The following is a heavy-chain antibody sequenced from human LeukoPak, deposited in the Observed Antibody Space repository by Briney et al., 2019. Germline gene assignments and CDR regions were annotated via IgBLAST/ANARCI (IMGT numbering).Heavy chain of an antibody. Sequence: SETLSLTCVVYGESFSGYYWTWIRQPPGKGLEWIGEIIDTGSTNYNPSLTSRLTMSVDTSNNQVSLKLSSVTAADTAVYFCARQPPNTASFDYWGQGTLVTVSS. J-gene: IGHJ4*02. CDR1: GESFSGYY. CDR2: IIDTGST. D-gene: IGHD2-21*02. V-gene: IGHV4-34*10. CDR3: ARQPPNTASFDY.